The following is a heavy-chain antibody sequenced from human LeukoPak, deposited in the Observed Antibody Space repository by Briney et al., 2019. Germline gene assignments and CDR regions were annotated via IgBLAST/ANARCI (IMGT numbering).Heavy chain of an antibody. CDR1: GYTFTSYY. Sequence: GASVKVSCKASGYTFTSYYIHWVRQAPGQGLEWMGIINPSGGSTSYAQNFQGRATMTRDTSTSTVYMELRSLRSEDTAVYYCARGLTGYYNVYWGQGTLVTVSS. D-gene: IGHD3-9*01. V-gene: IGHV1-46*01. CDR3: ARGLTGYYNVY. J-gene: IGHJ4*02. CDR2: INPSGGST.